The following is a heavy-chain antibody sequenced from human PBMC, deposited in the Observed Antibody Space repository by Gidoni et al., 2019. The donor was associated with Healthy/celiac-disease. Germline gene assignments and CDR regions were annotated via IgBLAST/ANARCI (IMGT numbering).Heavy chain of an antibody. V-gene: IGHV3-23*04. CDR2: ISCSGGST. CDR3: AKDGPPYSSSWLEYYYYYGMDV. Sequence: EVQLVESGGGLVQPGGSLRLSCAASGFTFSSYAMSWVRQAPGKGLEWVSAISCSGGSTYYADSVKGRFTISRDNSKNTLYLQMNSLRAEDTAVYYCAKDGPPYSSSWLEYYYYYGMDVWGQGTTVTVSS. CDR1: GFTFSSYA. J-gene: IGHJ6*02. D-gene: IGHD6-13*01.